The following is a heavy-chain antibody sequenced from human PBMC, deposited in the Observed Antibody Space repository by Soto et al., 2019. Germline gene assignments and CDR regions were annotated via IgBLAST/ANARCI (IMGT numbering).Heavy chain of an antibody. D-gene: IGHD2-2*01. J-gene: IGHJ4*01. Sequence: GXSXKVSFVASGYTXTSYYFNLVRQAPGQGLEWMGIINPSGGSTSYAQKFQGRVTMTRHTSTSAVYMVYLQMNSMRAEDTAIYYWARGASPSWPGYVDSWGHGTLGTAS. CDR3: ARGASPSWPGYVDS. CDR2: INPSGGST. V-gene: IGHV1-46*01. CDR1: GYTXTSYY.